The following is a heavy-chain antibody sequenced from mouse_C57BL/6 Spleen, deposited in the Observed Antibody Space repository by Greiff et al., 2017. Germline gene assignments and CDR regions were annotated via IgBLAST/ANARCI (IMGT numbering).Heavy chain of an antibody. V-gene: IGHV1-78*01. Sequence: QVQLQQSDAELVKPGASVKISCKVSGYTFTDHTIHWMKQRPEQGLEWIGYIYPRDGSTKYNEKFKGKATLTADKSSSTAYMQLNSLTSENSAVYFCAISYYGSSYGYAMDDWVQGTSVTVSS. J-gene: IGHJ4*01. D-gene: IGHD1-1*01. CDR3: AISYYGSSYGYAMDD. CDR1: GYTFTDHT. CDR2: IYPRDGST.